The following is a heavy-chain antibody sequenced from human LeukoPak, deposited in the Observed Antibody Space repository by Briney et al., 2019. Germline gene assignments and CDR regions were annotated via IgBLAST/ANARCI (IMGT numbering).Heavy chain of an antibody. CDR3: AKAGGYYDSSGYHDY. J-gene: IGHJ4*02. CDR1: GFTFSSYG. D-gene: IGHD3-22*01. Sequence: GGSLRLSCAASGFTFSSYGMSWVRQAPGKGLEWVSAISGSGGSTYYADSVKGRFTISRDNSKNTLYLQMNSLRAEDTAVYYCAKAGGYYDSSGYHDYWGQGTLVTVSS. CDR2: ISGSGGST. V-gene: IGHV3-23*01.